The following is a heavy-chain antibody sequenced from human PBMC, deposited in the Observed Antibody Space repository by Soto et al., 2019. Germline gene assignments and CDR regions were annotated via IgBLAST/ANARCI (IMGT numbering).Heavy chain of an antibody. CDR2: IYYSGST. CDR1: GGSISSSSYY. Sequence: PSETLSLTCTVSGGSISSSSYYWGWIRQPPGKGLEWIGSIYYSGSTYYNPSLKGRVTISVDTSKNQFSLKLSSVTAADTAVYYCAREQYSGYDLCYRGQGTLVTVSS. J-gene: IGHJ4*02. CDR3: AREQYSGYDLCY. V-gene: IGHV4-39*02. D-gene: IGHD5-12*01.